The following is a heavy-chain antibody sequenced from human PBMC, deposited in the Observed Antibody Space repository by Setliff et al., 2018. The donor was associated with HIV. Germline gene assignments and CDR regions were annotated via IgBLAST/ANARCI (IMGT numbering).Heavy chain of an antibody. CDR2: INHRGAT. D-gene: IGHD3-16*02. Sequence: SETLSLTCNVSGYSISNGSYWGWIRQPPGKGLEWIANINHRGATSYNTSLKSRLTISVDTSKNQFSLKLTSVTAADTATYYCARHYRELLGDAFDIWGQGTLVTVSS. CDR3: ARHYRELLGDAFDI. J-gene: IGHJ3*02. CDR1: GYSISNGSY. V-gene: IGHV4-38-2*02.